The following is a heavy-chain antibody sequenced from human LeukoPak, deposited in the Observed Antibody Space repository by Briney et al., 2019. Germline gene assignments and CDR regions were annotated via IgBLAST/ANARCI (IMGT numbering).Heavy chain of an antibody. D-gene: IGHD1-26*01. CDR1: GDTFRSYG. Sequence: SVKVSCKASGDTFRSYGINWVRQAPGQGLEWMGRIIPIFGTTNYAQKFQGRVTITTDESTSTAYMELSSLRSEDTAIYYCARDSLKSATPLDYWGQGTLVTVSS. CDR3: ARDSLKSATPLDY. CDR2: IIPIFGTT. J-gene: IGHJ4*02. V-gene: IGHV1-69*05.